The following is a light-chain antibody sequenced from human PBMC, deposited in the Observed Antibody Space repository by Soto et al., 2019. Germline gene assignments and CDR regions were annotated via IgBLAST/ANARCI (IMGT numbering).Light chain of an antibody. CDR1: QSVSNN. V-gene: IGKV3-15*01. Sequence: SPGERVTLSCRASQSVSNNLAWYQQRPGQAPRLLIYGASTRATGIPDRLSGSGSGTEFTLTISSLQSEDFAVYYCQQYHDWPRTFGQGTKVEIK. CDR2: GAS. CDR3: QQYHDWPRT. J-gene: IGKJ1*01.